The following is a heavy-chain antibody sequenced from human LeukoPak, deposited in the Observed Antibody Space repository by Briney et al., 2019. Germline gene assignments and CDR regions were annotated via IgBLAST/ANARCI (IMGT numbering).Heavy chain of an antibody. D-gene: IGHD3-10*01. V-gene: IGHV1-2*02. J-gene: IGHJ4*02. CDR2: INPASGDT. CDR1: GYTFNDHY. CDR3: ARDARRGLGTCYAY. Sequence: ASVKVSCKASGYTFNDHYMHWVRQAPVQGPEWMGWINPASGDTNFPQKFQGSVIMTRDTSITTVYMSLSGLRSDDTAVYSCARDARRGLGTCYAYWGQGTLVTVSS.